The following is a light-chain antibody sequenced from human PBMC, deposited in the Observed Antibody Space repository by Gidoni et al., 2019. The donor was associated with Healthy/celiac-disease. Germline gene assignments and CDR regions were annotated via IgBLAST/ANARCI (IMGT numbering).Light chain of an antibody. CDR2: GAA. J-gene: IGKJ1*01. CDR1: QSVSSSY. CDR3: QQYGSSSWT. Sequence: EIVLTQSPGTLSLSPGERATLPCSASQSVSSSYLAWYQQKPGQAPRLLIYGAASRATGIPDRFSSSGSRTDFTLTISRLEHEDFAVYYCQQYGSSSWTFGQGTKVEIK. V-gene: IGKV3-20*01.